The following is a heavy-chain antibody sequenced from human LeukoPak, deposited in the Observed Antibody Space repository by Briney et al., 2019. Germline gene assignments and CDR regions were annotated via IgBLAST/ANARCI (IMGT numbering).Heavy chain of an antibody. V-gene: IGHV1-18*01. CDR1: GYTFTSYG. CDR3: ARDLGRVPAAIHPYYYYGMDV. D-gene: IGHD2-2*02. J-gene: IGHJ6*02. CDR2: ISAYNGNT. Sequence: ASVKVSCKASGYTFTSYGIGWVRQAPGQGLEWMGWISAYNGNTNYAQKLQGRVTMTTDTSTSTAYMELRSLRSDDTAVYYCARDLGRVPAAIHPYYYYGMDVWGQGTTVTVSS.